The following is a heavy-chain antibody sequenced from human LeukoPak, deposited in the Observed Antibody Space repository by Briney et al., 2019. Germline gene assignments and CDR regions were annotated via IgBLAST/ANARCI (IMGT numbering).Heavy chain of an antibody. J-gene: IGHJ4*02. CDR1: GYGFTIYG. Sequence: ASVKVSCKTSGYGFTIYGFSWVRQAPGQGLEWMAWISAHNGNTNYAQKFQGRVTMTTDPSTSTAYMELRSLTSDDTAVYYCARGDCSPNTCYTYTAYWGQGTLVIVSS. D-gene: IGHD3-16*01. CDR3: ARGDCSPNTCYTYTAY. V-gene: IGHV1-18*01. CDR2: ISAHNGNT.